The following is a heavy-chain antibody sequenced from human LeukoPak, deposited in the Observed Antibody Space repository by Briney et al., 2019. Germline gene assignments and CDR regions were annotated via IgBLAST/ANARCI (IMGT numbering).Heavy chain of an antibody. D-gene: IGHD6-19*01. CDR3: AKAGIAVPATPEY. CDR1: GFTFSNYA. CDR2: ISSGGGTT. J-gene: IGHJ4*02. V-gene: IGHV3-23*01. Sequence: GGSLRLSCAASGFTFSNYAMNWVRLAPGKGLEWVSVISSGGGTTYYSDSVKGRFIISRDNSKKTLYLQMNSLRVDDTALYYCAKAGIAVPATPEYCGQGTQVTVSS.